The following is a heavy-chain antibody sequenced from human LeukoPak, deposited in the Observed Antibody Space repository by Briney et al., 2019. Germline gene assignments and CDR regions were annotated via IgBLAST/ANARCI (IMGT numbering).Heavy chain of an antibody. CDR1: GFTFSSYG. J-gene: IGHJ4*02. CDR3: ARDGSGLRYFDWLGFDY. D-gene: IGHD3-9*01. CDR2: IWYDGSNK. Sequence: GGSLRLSCAASGFTFSSYGMHWVRQAPGKGLEWVAVIWYDGSNKYYADSVKGRFTISRDNSKNTLYLQMNSLRAEDMAVYYCARDGSGLRYFDWLGFDYWGQGTLVTVSS. V-gene: IGHV3-33*01.